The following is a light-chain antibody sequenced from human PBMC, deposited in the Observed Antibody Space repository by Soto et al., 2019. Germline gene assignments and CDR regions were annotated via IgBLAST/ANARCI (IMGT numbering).Light chain of an antibody. V-gene: IGKV3-11*01. J-gene: IGKJ3*01. CDR1: QSVGTN. CDR3: QQRSNWPGT. CDR2: DAS. Sequence: EIVLTQSPATLSLSLGERATLSCRASQSVGTNLTWYQQKPGQAPRLLIYDASNRATGIPARFSGSGSGTDFTLTISSLEPEEFAVYYCQQRSNWPGTFGPGTKVDIK.